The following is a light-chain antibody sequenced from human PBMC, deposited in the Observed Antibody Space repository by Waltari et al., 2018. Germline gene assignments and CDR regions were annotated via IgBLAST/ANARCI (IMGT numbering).Light chain of an antibody. V-gene: IGKV3-15*01. CDR2: GAS. J-gene: IGKJ3*01. CDR3: QQYNNWPPVFT. CDR1: QSIKTN. Sequence: EIVLTQSPATLSVPPGERATLSCRASQSIKTNLAWYQQRPGQAPGLLIYGASNRAAGVPARFSGGGSGTDFTLTISSLQSEDYALYYCQQYNNWPPVFTFGPGTKLDVK.